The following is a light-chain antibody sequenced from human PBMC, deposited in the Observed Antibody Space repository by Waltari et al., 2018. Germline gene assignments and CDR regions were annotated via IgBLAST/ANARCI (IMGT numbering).Light chain of an antibody. V-gene: IGKV4-1*01. CDR3: QQYITSPVT. CDR2: WAS. CDR1: QTVMYFSNNKDY. Sequence: DIVMTQSPDSLAGSLGGRATINCKSSQTVMYFSNNKDYLAWYQQKPGQPPKLLIYWASTRESGVPDRFSGSGSATNFTLTINSLQAEDVAVYWCQQYITSPVTFGQGTRLEIK. J-gene: IGKJ5*01.